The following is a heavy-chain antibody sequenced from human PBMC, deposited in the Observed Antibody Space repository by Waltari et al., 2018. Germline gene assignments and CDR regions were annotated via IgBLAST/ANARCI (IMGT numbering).Heavy chain of an antibody. V-gene: IGHV3-23*01. J-gene: IGHJ4*02. CDR2: ISGSGTGT. Sequence: EVPLLESGGGLVQPGGSLRLACEAAGFTFSNYALSWVRRAPGKGLGWFSGISGSGTGTYYEDSVKGRFTISRDNSKNTLYLQMNSLRADDTAVYYCAKTKAPGIDYFDYWGQGTLVTVSS. CDR1: GFTFSNYA. D-gene: IGHD3-3*02. CDR3: AKTKAPGIDYFDY.